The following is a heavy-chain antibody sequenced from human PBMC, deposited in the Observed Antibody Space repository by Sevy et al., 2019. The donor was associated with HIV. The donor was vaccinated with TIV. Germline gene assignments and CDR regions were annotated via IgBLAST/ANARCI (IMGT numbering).Heavy chain of an antibody. J-gene: IGHJ4*02. V-gene: IGHV3-30*18. CDR3: TKESLRGTYIRGDFDH. CDR2: ISSDGINH. CDR1: GFNFQTFG. D-gene: IGHD3-10*02. Sequence: QQLGSLRLSCSAFGFNFQTFGMHWVRQAPGKGPEWLAVISSDGINHNYAASVKGRFTIYRDNSKSLLFLQMNSLTPNDTAVYFCTKESLRGTYIRGDFDHWGQGTLVTVSS.